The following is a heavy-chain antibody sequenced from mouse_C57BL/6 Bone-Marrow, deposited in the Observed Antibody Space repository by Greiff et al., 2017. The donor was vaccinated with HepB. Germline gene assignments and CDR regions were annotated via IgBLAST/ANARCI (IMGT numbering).Heavy chain of an antibody. CDR2: INPSSGYT. J-gene: IGHJ3*01. Sequence: QVQLKQSGAELAKPGASVKLSCKASGYTFTSYWMHWVKQRPGQGLEWIGYINPSSGYTKYNQKFKDKATLTADKSSSTAYRQLSSLTYEDSAVYYCASIYYGNWGFAYWGQGTLVTVSA. CDR3: ASIYYGNWGFAY. D-gene: IGHD2-1*01. CDR1: GYTFTSYW. V-gene: IGHV1-7*01.